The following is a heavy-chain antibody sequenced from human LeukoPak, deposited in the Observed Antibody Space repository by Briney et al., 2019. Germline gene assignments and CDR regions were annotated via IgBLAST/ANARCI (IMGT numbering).Heavy chain of an antibody. J-gene: IGHJ4*02. V-gene: IGHV3-23*01. CDR1: GFTFSSYA. D-gene: IGHD2-15*01. CDR3: AKDPGYCSGGSCYPYFAY. Sequence: GGSLRLSCAASGFTFSSYAMSWVRQAPGKGLEWVSAISGSGGSTYYADSVKGRFTISRDNSKNTLYLQMNSLRAEDTAVYYCAKDPGYCSGGSCYPYFAYWGQGTLVTVSS. CDR2: ISGSGGST.